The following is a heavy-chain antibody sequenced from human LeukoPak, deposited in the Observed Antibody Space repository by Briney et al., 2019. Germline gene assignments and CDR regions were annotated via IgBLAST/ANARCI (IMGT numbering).Heavy chain of an antibody. Sequence: GASVKVSCKASGYTFTSYGISWVRQAPGQGLEWMGWISAYNGNTNYAQKLQGRVTMTTDTSTSTAYMELRSLRSDDTAVYYCAREGYDFWSGHGTSYNWFDPWGQGTLVTVSS. CDR3: AREGYDFWSGHGTSYNWFDP. J-gene: IGHJ5*02. CDR1: GYTFTSYG. V-gene: IGHV1-18*01. D-gene: IGHD3-3*01. CDR2: ISAYNGNT.